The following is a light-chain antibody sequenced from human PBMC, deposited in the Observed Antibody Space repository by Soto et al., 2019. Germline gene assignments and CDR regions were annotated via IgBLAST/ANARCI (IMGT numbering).Light chain of an antibody. CDR1: QTIRSW. V-gene: IGKV1-5*03. J-gene: IGKJ1*01. Sequence: DIQMTQSPSSVPASVGDRVTMTGRASQTIRSWLAWYQQKPGKAPKLXIYKASPLKSGVPSRFSGSGSGTEFTRTISSLQPDDFETDYCRHYNSYSEAFGQGTQVDIK. CDR3: RHYNSYSEA. CDR2: KAS.